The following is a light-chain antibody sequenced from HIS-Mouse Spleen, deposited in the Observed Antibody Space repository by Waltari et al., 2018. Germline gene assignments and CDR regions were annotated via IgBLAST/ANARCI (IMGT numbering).Light chain of an antibody. J-gene: IGLJ2*01. CDR2: DVS. V-gene: IGLV2-14*03. CDR1: TSDVGGYNY. Sequence: HSALTQPAPVSGSPGQSITIPCPGTTSDVGGYNYVSWYQQHPGKAPKLMIYDVSNRPSGVSNRFSGSKSGNTASLTISGLQAEDEADYYCSSYTSSSTLVVFGGGTKLTVL. CDR3: SSYTSSSTLVV.